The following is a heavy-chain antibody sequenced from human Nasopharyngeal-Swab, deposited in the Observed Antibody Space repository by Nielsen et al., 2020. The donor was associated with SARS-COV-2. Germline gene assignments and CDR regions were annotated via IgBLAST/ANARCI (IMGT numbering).Heavy chain of an antibody. CDR2: ISNNGGST. D-gene: IGHD3-3*01. CDR3: VKGLTIFGVVIPTPFDY. CDR1: GFTFSSYA. V-gene: IGHV3-64D*06. Sequence: GGSLRLSCSASGFTFSSYAMHWVRQAPGKGLEYASAISNNGGSTYYADSVKGRFTISRDNSKNTLYLQMSSLRAEDTAVYYCVKGLTIFGVVIPTPFDYWGQGTLVTVSS. J-gene: IGHJ4*02.